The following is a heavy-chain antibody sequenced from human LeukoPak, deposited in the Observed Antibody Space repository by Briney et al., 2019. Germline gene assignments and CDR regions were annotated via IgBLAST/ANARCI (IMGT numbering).Heavy chain of an antibody. Sequence: GGSLRLSCAASGFTLSSYGMHWVRQAPGKGLEWVAFIRYDGSNKYYADSVKGRFTISRDNSKSTLYLQMNSLRAEDTAVYYCAKDSRYFDWLFFDYWGQGTLVTVSS. CDR2: IRYDGSNK. CDR1: GFTLSSYG. CDR3: AKDSRYFDWLFFDY. V-gene: IGHV3-30*02. J-gene: IGHJ4*02. D-gene: IGHD3-9*01.